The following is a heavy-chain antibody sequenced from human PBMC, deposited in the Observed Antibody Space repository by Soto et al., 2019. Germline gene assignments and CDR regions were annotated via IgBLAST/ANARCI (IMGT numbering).Heavy chain of an antibody. J-gene: IGHJ3*01. Sequence: SLLVSCAATGFTFNNFAMNWGRQGPGKGLEWVSGISGGGDATRYADSVKGRFTISRDNAESMVYLDMYSLIPDDTAIYYCAKTIPSSSGFDDWG. CDR3: AKTIPSSSGFDD. V-gene: IGHV3-23*01. D-gene: IGHD2-2*01. CDR1: GFTFNNFA. CDR2: ISGGGDAT.